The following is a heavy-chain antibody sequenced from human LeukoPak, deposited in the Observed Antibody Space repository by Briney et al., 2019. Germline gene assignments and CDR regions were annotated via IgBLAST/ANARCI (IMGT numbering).Heavy chain of an antibody. D-gene: IGHD1-26*01. J-gene: IGHJ4*02. V-gene: IGHV3-23*01. CDR2: ISGSGGST. CDR1: GFTFSSYA. CDR3: AKDLSGNYYFEY. Sequence: GGSLRLSCTASGFTFSSYAMSWVRQAPGKGLEWVSTISGSGGSTYYADSVKGRFTISRDNSKNTLFLQMNSLRAEDTAVYYCAKDLSGNYYFEYWGQGTLVTVSS.